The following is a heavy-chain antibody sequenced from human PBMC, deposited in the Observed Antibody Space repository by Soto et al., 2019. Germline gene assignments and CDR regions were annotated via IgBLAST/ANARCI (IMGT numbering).Heavy chain of an antibody. D-gene: IGHD2-2*01. CDR2: IRSKAYGGTT. Sequence: PGGSLRLSCTASGFTFGDYAMSWFRQAPGKGLEWVGFIRSKAYGGTTEYAASVKGRFTISRDDSKSIAYLQMNSLKTEDTAVYYCTRDRATGGYCSSTSCYRYMDVWGKGTTVTVSS. V-gene: IGHV3-49*03. CDR3: TRDRATGGYCSSTSCYRYMDV. CDR1: GFTFGDYA. J-gene: IGHJ6*03.